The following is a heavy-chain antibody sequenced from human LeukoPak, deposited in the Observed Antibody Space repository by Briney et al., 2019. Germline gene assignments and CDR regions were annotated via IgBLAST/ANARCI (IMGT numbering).Heavy chain of an antibody. CDR2: ISYDGSNK. D-gene: IGHD6-13*01. CDR3: AKDTAAGTRDAFDI. Sequence: GGSLRLSCAASGFTFSSYGMHWVRQAPGKGLEWVAVISYDGSNKYYAGSVKGRFTISRDNSKNTLYLQMNSLRAEDTAVYYCAKDTAAGTRDAFDIWGQGTMVTVSS. J-gene: IGHJ3*02. CDR1: GFTFSSYG. V-gene: IGHV3-30*18.